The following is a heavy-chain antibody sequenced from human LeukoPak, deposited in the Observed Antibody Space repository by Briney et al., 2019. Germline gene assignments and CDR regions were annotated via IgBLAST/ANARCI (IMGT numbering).Heavy chain of an antibody. CDR1: RYTFTSGG. V-gene: IGHV1-18*01. J-gene: IGHJ4*02. Sequence: AAATVSYTASRYTFTSGGSIGLGQAPGQGLEWMGWISAYNGNTNYAQKLQGRVTMTTDTSTSTAYMELRSLRSDDTAVYYCARGYFDWFGLGDYWGQGTLVTVSS. CDR2: ISAYNGNT. CDR3: ARGYFDWFGLGDY. D-gene: IGHD3-9*01.